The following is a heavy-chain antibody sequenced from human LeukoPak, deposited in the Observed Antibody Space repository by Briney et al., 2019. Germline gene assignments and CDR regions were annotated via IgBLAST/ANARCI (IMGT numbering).Heavy chain of an antibody. CDR1: GFTFSRYW. CDR3: AKPHFDY. V-gene: IGHV3-30*02. Sequence: PGGSLRLSCAASGFTFSRYWMAWVRQAPGKGLEWVAFIRFDGSNKYYADSVKGRFTISRDNSKNMLYLQMNSLRAEDTAVYYCAKPHFDYWGQGTLVTVSS. CDR2: IRFDGSNK. J-gene: IGHJ4*02.